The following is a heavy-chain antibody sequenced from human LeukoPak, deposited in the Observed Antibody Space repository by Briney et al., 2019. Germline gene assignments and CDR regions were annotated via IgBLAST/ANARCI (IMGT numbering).Heavy chain of an antibody. Sequence: SVKVSCKASGGTFSSYAISWVRQAPGQGLGWMGGIIPIFGTANYAQKFQGRVTITTDESTSTAYMELSSLRSEDTAVYYCARDTRGYSYAFDYWGQGTLVTVSS. CDR3: ARDTRGYSYAFDY. CDR2: IIPIFGTA. D-gene: IGHD5-18*01. CDR1: GGTFSSYA. J-gene: IGHJ4*02. V-gene: IGHV1-69*05.